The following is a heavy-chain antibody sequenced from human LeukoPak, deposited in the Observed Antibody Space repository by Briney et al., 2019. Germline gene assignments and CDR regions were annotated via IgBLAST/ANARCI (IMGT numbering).Heavy chain of an antibody. D-gene: IGHD5-18*01. J-gene: IGHJ6*02. V-gene: IGHV1-69*04. CDR1: GGTFSSYA. Sequence: GASVKVSCKASGGTFSSYAISWVRQAPGQGLEWMGRIIPILGIANYAQKFQGRVTITADKSTSTAYMELSSLRAEDTAVYYCARVNTAMVTYYYYGMDVWGQGTTVTVSS. CDR2: IIPILGIA. CDR3: ARVNTAMVTYYYYGMDV.